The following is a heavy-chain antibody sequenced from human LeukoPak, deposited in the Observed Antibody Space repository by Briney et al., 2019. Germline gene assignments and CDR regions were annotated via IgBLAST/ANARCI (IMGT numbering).Heavy chain of an antibody. Sequence: ASVKVSFKASGYTFTSYGISWVRQAPGQGLEWMGWISAYNGNTNYAQKLQGRVTMTTDTSTSTAYMELRSLRSDDTAVYYCARSRIVVVTAIPNYYGMDVWGQGTTVTVSS. D-gene: IGHD2-21*02. J-gene: IGHJ6*02. V-gene: IGHV1-18*01. CDR1: GYTFTSYG. CDR2: ISAYNGNT. CDR3: ARSRIVVVTAIPNYYGMDV.